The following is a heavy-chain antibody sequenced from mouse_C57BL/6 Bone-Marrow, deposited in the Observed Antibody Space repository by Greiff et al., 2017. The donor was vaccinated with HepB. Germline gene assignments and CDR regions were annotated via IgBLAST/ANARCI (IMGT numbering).Heavy chain of an antibody. J-gene: IGHJ1*03. CDR1: GFTFSDYY. V-gene: IGHV5-16*01. CDR3: ARDSVYYGNYVHFDV. Sequence: EVNVVESEGGLVQPGSSMKLSCTASGFTFSDYYMAWVRQVPEKGLEWVANINYDGSSTYYLDSLKSRFIISRDNAKNILYLQMSSLKSEDTATYYCARDSVYYGNYVHFDVWGTGTTVTVSS. CDR2: INYDGSST. D-gene: IGHD2-1*01.